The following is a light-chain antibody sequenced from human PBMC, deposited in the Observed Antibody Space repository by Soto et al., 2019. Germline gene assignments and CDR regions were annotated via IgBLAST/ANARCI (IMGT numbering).Light chain of an antibody. J-gene: IGLJ2*01. CDR2: GNS. V-gene: IGLV1-40*01. CDR3: QSYDSSLSVV. Sequence: QSVLTQPPSVSGAPGQRVTISCTGSSSNIGAGYAVHWYQQLPGTAPKLLIYGNSNRPSGVPDRFSGSKSGTSASLAITGLQAEDEADYYCQSYDSSLSVVFGGGTKPTVL. CDR1: SSNIGAGYA.